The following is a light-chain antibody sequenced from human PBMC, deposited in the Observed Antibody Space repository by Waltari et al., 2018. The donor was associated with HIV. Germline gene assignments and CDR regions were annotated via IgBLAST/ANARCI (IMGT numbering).Light chain of an antibody. J-gene: IGLJ1*01. CDR2: DDS. V-gene: IGLV3-21*02. CDR3: QVCDTSNDHPYV. CDR1: NIGSKG. Sequence: SYVLTQPPSVSVAPGQTASITCGGNNIGSKGVHWYQQKPGQAPVLVVYDDSGRPSRIPERFSGSNSGNTATLTISTVEAGDEADYYCQVCDTSNDHPYVSGTGTKVTVL.